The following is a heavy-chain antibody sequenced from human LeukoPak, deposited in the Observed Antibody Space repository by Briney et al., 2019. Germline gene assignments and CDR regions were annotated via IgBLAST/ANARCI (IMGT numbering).Heavy chain of an antibody. D-gene: IGHD6-13*01. J-gene: IGHJ4*02. CDR1: GFTFSSYA. CDR2: ISSSSSYI. CDR3: ARDRSAATKFFDY. V-gene: IGHV3-21*01. Sequence: GGSLRLSCAAPGFTFSSYAMSWVRQAPGKGLEWVSSISSSSSYIYYADSVKGRFTISRDNAKNSLYLQMNSLRAEDTAVYYCARDRSAATKFFDYWGQGTLVTVSS.